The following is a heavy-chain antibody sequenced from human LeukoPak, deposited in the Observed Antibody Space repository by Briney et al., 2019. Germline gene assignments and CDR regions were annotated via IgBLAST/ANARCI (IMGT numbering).Heavy chain of an antibody. CDR3: ARQRMSSGYLNAFDI. CDR2: IYHSGST. J-gene: IGHJ3*02. Sequence: KPSETLSLTCAVSGYSISSGYYWGWIRQPPGKGLEWIGSIYHSGSTYYNPPRKNRVTISVDTSKNQFSLKLSSVTAADTAVYYCARQRMSSGYLNAFDIWGQGTMVTVSS. V-gene: IGHV4-38-2*01. CDR1: GYSISSGYY. D-gene: IGHD3-22*01.